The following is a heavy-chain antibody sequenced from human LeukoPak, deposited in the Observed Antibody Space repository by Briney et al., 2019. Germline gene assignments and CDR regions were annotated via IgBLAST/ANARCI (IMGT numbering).Heavy chain of an antibody. CDR3: AKDRHSSGWYGFDY. D-gene: IGHD6-19*01. CDR1: GFTFSSYA. V-gene: IGHV3-23*01. Sequence: GGSLRLSCAASGFTFSSYAMSWVRQAPGKGLEWVSISGSGGSTYYADSVKGRFTISRDNSKNTLCLQMNSLRAEDTAVYYCAKDRHSSGWYGFDYWGQGTLVTVSS. J-gene: IGHJ4*02. CDR2: SGSGGST.